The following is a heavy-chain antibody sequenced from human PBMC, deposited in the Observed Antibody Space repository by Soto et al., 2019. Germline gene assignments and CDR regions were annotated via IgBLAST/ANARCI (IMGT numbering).Heavy chain of an antibody. CDR3: ERSRASDYGGKHHPYYLDR. CDR2: ISYSGRT. D-gene: IGHD4-17*01. V-gene: IGHV4-39*01. Sequence: SETLSLTCTVSGASIITDNYFWVWIRQSPRRGLELIGSISYSGRTYDNPSLQSRVTISIDASKNQFSLKLTSVTTADTAVYYCERSRASDYGGKHHPYYLDRWGQGALVTVSS. J-gene: IGHJ4*02. CDR1: GASIITDNYF.